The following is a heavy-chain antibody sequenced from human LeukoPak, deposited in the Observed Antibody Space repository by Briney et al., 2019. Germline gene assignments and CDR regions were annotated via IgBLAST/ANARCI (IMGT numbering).Heavy chain of an antibody. CDR3: GRGRQWLAYFDY. Sequence: GGSLRLSCAASGFTFSSHGMSWVRQGPGKGLERVSAISGSGGSTYYADSVRGRFTISRDNSKNTLYLQMNSLRAEDTAVYYCGRGRQWLAYFDYWGQGTLVTVSS. V-gene: IGHV3-23*01. CDR1: GFTFSSHG. J-gene: IGHJ4*02. D-gene: IGHD6-19*01. CDR2: ISGSGGST.